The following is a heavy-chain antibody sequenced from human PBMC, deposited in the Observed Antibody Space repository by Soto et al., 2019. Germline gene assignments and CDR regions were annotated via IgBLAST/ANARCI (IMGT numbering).Heavy chain of an antibody. CDR2: IIPIFGTA. J-gene: IGHJ4*02. Sequence: QVQLVQSGAEVKKPGSSVKVSCKASGGTFSSYAISWVRQAPGQGLEWMGGIIPIFGTANYAQKFQGRVTITADESTSKAYMELSSLRSEETAVYYCARASYYDSRGYFDYWGQGTLVTVSS. D-gene: IGHD3-22*01. CDR1: GGTFSSYA. CDR3: ARASYYDSRGYFDY. V-gene: IGHV1-69*01.